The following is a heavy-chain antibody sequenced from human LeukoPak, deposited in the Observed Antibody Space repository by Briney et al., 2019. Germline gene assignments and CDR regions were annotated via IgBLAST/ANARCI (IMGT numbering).Heavy chain of an antibody. CDR3: ARDLMTTNWFDP. V-gene: IGHV3-30*03. CDR2: ISYDGSNK. Sequence: GGSLRLSCAASGFTFSSYGMHWVRQAPGKGLEWVAVISYDGSNKYYADSVKGRFTISRDNSKNTLYLQMNSLRAEDTAVYYCARDLMTTNWFDPWGQGTLVTVSS. J-gene: IGHJ5*02. CDR1: GFTFSSYG. D-gene: IGHD4-11*01.